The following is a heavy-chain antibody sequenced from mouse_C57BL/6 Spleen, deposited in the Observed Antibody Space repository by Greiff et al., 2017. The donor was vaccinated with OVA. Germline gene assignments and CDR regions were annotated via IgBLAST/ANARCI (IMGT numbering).Heavy chain of an antibody. CDR3: ARPGDYDYEGYFDH. V-gene: IGHV5-17*01. D-gene: IGHD2-4*01. CDR2: ISSGSSTI. J-gene: IGHJ2*01. Sequence: DVKLVESGGGLVKPGGSLKLSCAASGFTFSDYGMHWVRQAPEKGLEWVAYISSGSSTIYYADTVKGRFTISRDNAKNTLFLQMTSLRSEDTAMYYCARPGDYDYEGYFDHWGQGTTLTVSS. CDR1: GFTFSDYG.